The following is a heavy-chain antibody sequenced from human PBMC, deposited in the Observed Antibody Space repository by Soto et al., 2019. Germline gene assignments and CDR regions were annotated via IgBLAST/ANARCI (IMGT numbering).Heavy chain of an antibody. J-gene: IGHJ4*02. V-gene: IGHV3-30-3*01. CDR1: GFTFSSYA. Sequence: PGGSLRLSCAVSGFTFSSYAMNWFRQAPGKGLEWVAVISYDGSNKYYADSVKGRFTISRDNSKNTVYLQMYSLKTEDTAVYYCANQIRYFDWFFPFDYWGPGALVTVSA. CDR3: ANQIRYFDWFFPFDY. CDR2: ISYDGSNK. D-gene: IGHD3-9*01.